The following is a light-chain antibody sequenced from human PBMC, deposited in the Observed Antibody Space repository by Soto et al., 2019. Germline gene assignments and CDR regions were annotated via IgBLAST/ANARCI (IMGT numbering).Light chain of an antibody. J-gene: IGLJ3*02. CDR3: GTWDSSLSAGKV. CDR1: SSNIGNNY. CDR2: ENN. Sequence: QSVLTQPPSVSAAPGQTVTISCSGSSSNIGNNYVSWYQQLPGTAPKLLIYENNKRPSGIPDRFSGSKSGTSATLGITGLQTGDEADYYSGTWDSSLSAGKVFGGGTKLTVL. V-gene: IGLV1-51*02.